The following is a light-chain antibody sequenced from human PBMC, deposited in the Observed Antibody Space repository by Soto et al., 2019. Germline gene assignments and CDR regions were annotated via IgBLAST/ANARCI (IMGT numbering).Light chain of an antibody. CDR3: PQYKDYVWT. V-gene: IGKV1D-13*01. Sequence: AIELTQSPSSLSTSVGGGVGITCRASQGISNSLAWYQQKPGKAPQLLISDVSSLERGVPSRFSGSGSATEFTLTISGLQSDAFATYSCPQYKDYVWTSGQGTKVDIK. CDR1: QGISNS. J-gene: IGKJ1*01. CDR2: DVS.